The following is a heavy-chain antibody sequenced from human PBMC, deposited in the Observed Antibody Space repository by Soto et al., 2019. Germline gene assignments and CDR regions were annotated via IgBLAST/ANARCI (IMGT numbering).Heavy chain of an antibody. CDR2: IYHSGST. V-gene: IGHV4-4*02. CDR3: ARGGIAVGNGMDV. CDR1: GGSISSSNW. Sequence: QVQLQESGPGLVKPSGTLSLTCAVSGGSISSSNWWSWVRQPPWKGLEWIGEIYHSGSTNDNPSLESRVTISVDKSQNQFSLKLSSVTAADTAIYYCARGGIAVGNGMDVWGQGTTVTVSS. J-gene: IGHJ6*02. D-gene: IGHD6-19*01.